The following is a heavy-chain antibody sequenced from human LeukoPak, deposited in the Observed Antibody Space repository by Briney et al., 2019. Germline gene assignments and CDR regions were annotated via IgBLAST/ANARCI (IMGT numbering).Heavy chain of an antibody. D-gene: IGHD1-7*01. CDR2: ISGSGGST. V-gene: IGHV3-23*01. CDR3: AKDLGGITGTTGGLYFDY. CDR1: GFTFSSYA. Sequence: GGSLRLSCAASGFTFSSYAMSWVRQAPGKGLEWVSAISGSGGSTYYADSVKGRFTISRDNSKNTLYLQMNSLRAEVTAVYYCAKDLGGITGTTGGLYFDYWGQGTLVTVSS. J-gene: IGHJ4*02.